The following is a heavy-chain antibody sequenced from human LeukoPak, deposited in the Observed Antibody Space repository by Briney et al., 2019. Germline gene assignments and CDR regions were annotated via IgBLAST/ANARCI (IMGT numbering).Heavy chain of an antibody. D-gene: IGHD6-13*01. V-gene: IGHV3-23*01. J-gene: IGHJ3*02. CDR2: IRGSGGTT. CDR3: ASKLYSSSSLGAFDI. CDR1: GFTFSSYA. Sequence: GGSLRLSCAASGFTFSSYAMGWVRQAPGKGLEWVSGIRGSGGTTYYADSVKGRFTISRDNSKNTLYLQMNSLRAEDTAVYYCASKLYSSSSLGAFDIWGQGTMVTVSS.